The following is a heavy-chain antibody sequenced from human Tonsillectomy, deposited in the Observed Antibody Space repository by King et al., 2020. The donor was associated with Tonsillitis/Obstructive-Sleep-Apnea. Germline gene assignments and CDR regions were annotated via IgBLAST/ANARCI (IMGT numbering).Heavy chain of an antibody. D-gene: IGHD2-2*02. J-gene: IGHJ4*02. CDR3: AGGISVVVPAAINRGY. CDR2: MNPNSGNT. V-gene: IGHV1-8*01. Sequence: VQLVESGAEVKKPGASVKVSCKASGYTFTSYDINWVRQATGQGLEWMGWMNPNSGNTGYAQKFQGRVTMTRNTSISTAYMELSSLRSEETAVYYCAGGISVVVPAAINRGYWGQGTLVTVSS. CDR1: GYTFTSYD.